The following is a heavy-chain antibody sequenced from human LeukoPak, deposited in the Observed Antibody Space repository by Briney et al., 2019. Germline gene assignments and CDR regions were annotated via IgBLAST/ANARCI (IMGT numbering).Heavy chain of an antibody. D-gene: IGHD6-19*01. J-gene: IGHJ4*02. V-gene: IGHV3-30*18. CDR2: ISNDGSNN. Sequence: GGSLRLSCAASGLSFSNYDMHWVRQAPGKGLEWVALISNDGSNNNYADSVRGRFNISRDNSKNTLYLEVNSLRVEDTGVYYCAKEQWLINSFDNWGQGTLVTVSS. CDR3: AKEQWLINSFDN. CDR1: GLSFSNYD.